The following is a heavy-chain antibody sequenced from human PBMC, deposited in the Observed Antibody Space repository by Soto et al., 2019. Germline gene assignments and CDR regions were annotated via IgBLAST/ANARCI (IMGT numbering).Heavy chain of an antibody. CDR3: TRVGSSGWYETHFDY. V-gene: IGHV3-49*04. CDR2: IRSKAYGGTT. J-gene: IGHJ4*01. Sequence: RDSYTAAVVKSGDFARSWVRQDPGKGLEWVGVIRSKAYGGTTEYAASVKGRFTISRDDSKSIAYLQMNSLKTEDTAVYYCTRVGSSGWYETHFDYLRHRTLVTGTS. D-gene: IGHD6-19*01. CDR1: VVKSGDFA.